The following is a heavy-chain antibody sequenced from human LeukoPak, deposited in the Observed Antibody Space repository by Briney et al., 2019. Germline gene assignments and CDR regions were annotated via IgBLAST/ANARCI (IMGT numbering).Heavy chain of an antibody. Sequence: GGSLRLSCAASGFTFSSYAMSWVRQAPGKELEWVSVITNSGNNTYYADSVKGRFTISRDNSKNTLYLQINSLRAEDTAIYYCAKAPMEDSWYIHFDYWGQGTLVTVSS. CDR2: ITNSGNNT. CDR3: AKAPMEDSWYIHFDY. D-gene: IGHD6-13*01. CDR1: GFTFSSYA. J-gene: IGHJ4*02. V-gene: IGHV3-23*01.